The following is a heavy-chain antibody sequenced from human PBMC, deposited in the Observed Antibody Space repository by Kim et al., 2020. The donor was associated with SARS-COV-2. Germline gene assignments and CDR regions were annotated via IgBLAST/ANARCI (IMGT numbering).Heavy chain of an antibody. J-gene: IGHJ4*02. CDR3: ARDVEQGFDY. Sequence: STSYTKKCQGRVTMTSDTSTSTVYMEMSSLRSEDTAVYYGARDVEQGFDYWGQGTLDTVSS. CDR2: ST. V-gene: IGHV1-46*01.